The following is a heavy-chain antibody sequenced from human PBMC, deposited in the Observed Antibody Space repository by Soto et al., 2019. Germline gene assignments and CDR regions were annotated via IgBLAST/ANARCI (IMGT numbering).Heavy chain of an antibody. J-gene: IGHJ3*02. D-gene: IGHD1-26*01. V-gene: IGHV3-74*01. Sequence: GGSLRLSCAASGFTFSSYWIHWVRQAPWKGLVWVSRINSDGISTSYADSVKGRFTISRDNAKNTLYLQMNSLRAEDTAVYYCARGKWEHHAFDICGQGTMVTVSS. CDR3: ARGKWEHHAFDI. CDR1: GFTFSSYW. CDR2: INSDGIST.